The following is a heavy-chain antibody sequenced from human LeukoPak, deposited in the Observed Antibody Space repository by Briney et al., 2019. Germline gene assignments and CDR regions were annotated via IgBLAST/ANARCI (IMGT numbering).Heavy chain of an antibody. J-gene: IGHJ4*02. CDR1: GGSISSSSYS. D-gene: IGHD3-22*01. CDR3: ARSYDSSGYYLDY. V-gene: IGHV4-39*07. Sequence: PSETLSLTCTVSGGSISSSSYSWGWIRQPPGKGLEWVGSIYYSGSTYYNPSLKSRVTISVDTSKNQFSLKLSSVTAADTAVYYCARSYDSSGYYLDYWGQGTLVTVSS. CDR2: IYYSGST.